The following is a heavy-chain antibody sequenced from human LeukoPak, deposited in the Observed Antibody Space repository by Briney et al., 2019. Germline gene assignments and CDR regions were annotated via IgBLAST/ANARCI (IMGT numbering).Heavy chain of an antibody. D-gene: IGHD5-24*01. CDR3: ARLADGYNYFYYFDY. Sequence: GGSLRLSCAASGFTFSDYYMSWIRQAPGKGLEWVSYISSSGSTIYYADSVKGRFTISRDNAKNSLYLQMNSLRAEDTAVYYCARLADGYNYFYYFDYWGQGTLVTVSS. CDR1: GFTFSDYY. V-gene: IGHV3-11*01. J-gene: IGHJ4*02. CDR2: ISSSGSTI.